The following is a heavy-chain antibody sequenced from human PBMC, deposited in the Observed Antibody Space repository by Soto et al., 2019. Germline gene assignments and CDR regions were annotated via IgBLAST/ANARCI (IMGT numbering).Heavy chain of an antibody. J-gene: IGHJ5*02. V-gene: IGHV1-69*06. CDR2: IIPIFGTA. CDR1: GGTFSSYA. Sequence: PVKVSCKASGGTFSSYAISWVRQAPGQGLEWMGGIIPIFGTANYAQKFQGRVTITADKSTSTAYMELSSLRSEDTAVYYCATRGIAARRNWFDPWGQGTLVTVSS. CDR3: ATRGIAARRNWFDP. D-gene: IGHD6-6*01.